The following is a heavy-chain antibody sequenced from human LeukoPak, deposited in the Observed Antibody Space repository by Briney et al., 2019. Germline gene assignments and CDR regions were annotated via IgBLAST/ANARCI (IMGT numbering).Heavy chain of an antibody. V-gene: IGHV3-30*18. J-gene: IGHJ4*02. CDR1: GFTFSSYG. CDR3: AKERSYDSSGYYFEGYYFDY. CDR2: ISYDGSNK. D-gene: IGHD3-22*01. Sequence: GGSLRLSCAASGFTFSSYGMHWVRQAPGKGLEWVAVISYDGSNKYYADSVKGRFTISRDNSKNTLYLHMNSLRAEDTAVYYCAKERSYDSSGYYFEGYYFDYWGQGTLVTVSS.